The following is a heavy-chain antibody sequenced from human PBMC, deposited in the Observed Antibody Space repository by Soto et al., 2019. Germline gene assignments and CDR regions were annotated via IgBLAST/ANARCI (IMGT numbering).Heavy chain of an antibody. J-gene: IGHJ4*02. D-gene: IGHD2-2*01. CDR3: AIGGYCSSTSCYPTMGFDY. CDR2: ISAYNGNT. Sequence: ASVKVSCKASGYTFTSYGISWVRQAPGQGLEWMGWISAYNGNTNYAQKLQGRVTMTTDTSTSTAYMELRSPRSDDTAVYYCAIGGYCSSTSCYPTMGFDYWGQGTLVTVSS. V-gene: IGHV1-18*01. CDR1: GYTFTSYG.